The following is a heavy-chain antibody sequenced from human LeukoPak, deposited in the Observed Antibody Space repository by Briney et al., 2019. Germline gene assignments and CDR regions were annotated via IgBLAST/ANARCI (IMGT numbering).Heavy chain of an antibody. Sequence: PGGSLRLSSAASEFTFSIYAMSWVRQAPGKGLEWVSSITSRGEGTWYAGSVKGRFTISRDNSKNTLYLQMNSLRAEDTAVYYCTRDRPNYYGSDGHYYRRNGDYWGQGTLVTVSS. CDR3: TRDRPNYYGSDGHYYRRNGDY. V-gene: IGHV3-23*01. J-gene: IGHJ4*02. D-gene: IGHD3-22*01. CDR1: EFTFSIYA. CDR2: ITSRGEGT.